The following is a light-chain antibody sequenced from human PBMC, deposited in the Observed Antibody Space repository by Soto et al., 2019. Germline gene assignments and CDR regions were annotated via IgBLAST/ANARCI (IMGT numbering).Light chain of an antibody. V-gene: IGLV2-23*02. CDR2: EVT. Sequence: QSALTQPASVSGSPGQSITISCTGTSSAVGSYSLVSWYQQHPGKAPKLMIYEVTMRPSGVSDRFSGSKSDNTASLTISGLQAEDEADYYCCSYAGSYTLIFGGGTKLTVL. J-gene: IGLJ2*01. CDR3: CSYAGSYTLI. CDR1: SSAVGSYSL.